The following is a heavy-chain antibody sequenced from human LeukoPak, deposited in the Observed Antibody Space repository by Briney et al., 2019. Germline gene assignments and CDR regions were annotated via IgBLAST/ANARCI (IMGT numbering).Heavy chain of an antibody. CDR2: ISSSGSTI. CDR3: ARGGTYYNSSVWFSCDY. J-gene: IGHJ4*02. D-gene: IGHD3-22*01. Sequence: GGSPRLSCAASGFTFSTYEMNWVRQAPGKGLEWVSYISSSGSTIYYADSVKGRFTISRDNAKNSLYLQMNSLRAEDTAVYYCARGGTYYNSSVWFSCDYWGQGTLVTVSS. V-gene: IGHV3-48*03. CDR1: GFTFSTYE.